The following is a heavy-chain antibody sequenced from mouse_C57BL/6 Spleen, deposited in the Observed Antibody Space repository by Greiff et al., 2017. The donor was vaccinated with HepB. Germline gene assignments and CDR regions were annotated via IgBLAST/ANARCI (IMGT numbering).Heavy chain of an antibody. Sequence: EVKVEESGPGLVKPSQSLSLTCSVTGYSITSGYYWNWIRQFPGNKLEWMGYISYDGSNNYNPSLKNRISITRDTSKNQFFLKLNSVTTEDTATYYCARDFYYCGYFDVWGTGTTVTVSS. D-gene: IGHD1-1*01. V-gene: IGHV3-6*01. CDR2: ISYDGSN. CDR3: ARDFYYCGYFDV. J-gene: IGHJ1*03. CDR1: GYSITSGYY.